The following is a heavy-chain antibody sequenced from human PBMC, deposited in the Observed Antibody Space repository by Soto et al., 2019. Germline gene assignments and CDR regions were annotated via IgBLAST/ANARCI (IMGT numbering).Heavy chain of an antibody. J-gene: IGHJ6*03. Sequence: EVQLVESGGGLVQPGGSLKLSCAASGFTFSGSAMHWVRQASGKGLEWVGRIRSKANSYATAYAASVKGRSTISRDDSKNTAYLQMNSLKTEDTAVYYCTIVDYYYYYMDVWGKGTTVTVSS. CDR2: IRSKANSYAT. V-gene: IGHV3-73*01. D-gene: IGHD6-6*01. CDR1: GFTFSGSA. CDR3: TIVDYYYYYMDV.